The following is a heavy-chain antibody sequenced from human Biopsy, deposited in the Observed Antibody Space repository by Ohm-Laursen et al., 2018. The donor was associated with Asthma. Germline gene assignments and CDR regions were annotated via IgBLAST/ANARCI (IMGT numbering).Heavy chain of an antibody. CDR1: GYTFTSYG. J-gene: IGHJ4*02. D-gene: IGHD1-26*01. CDR3: ARAGALIVGATMGY. Sequence: ASVKASRKASGYTFTSYGISWARQPPGQGLEWMGIINPRVASTSYAQKFQGRVTMTRDTSTSTVYMELSSLRSEDTAVYYCARAGALIVGATMGYWGQGTLVTVSS. CDR2: INPRVAST. V-gene: IGHV1-46*01.